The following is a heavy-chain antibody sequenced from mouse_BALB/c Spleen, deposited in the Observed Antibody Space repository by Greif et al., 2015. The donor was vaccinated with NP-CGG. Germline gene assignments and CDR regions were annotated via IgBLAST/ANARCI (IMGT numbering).Heavy chain of an antibody. V-gene: IGHV1-7*01. J-gene: IGHJ4*01. D-gene: IGHD1-1*01. CDR1: GYTFTSYW. CDR2: INPSTGYT. Sequence: VKLVESGAELAKPGASVKMSCKASGYTFTSYWMHWVKQRPGQGLEWIGYINPSTGYTEYNQKFKDKATLTADKSSSAAYTYLRGFTRVNSLVSYCARDYYGTRSAMDYWGQGTSLTVSS. CDR3: ARDYYGTRSAMDY.